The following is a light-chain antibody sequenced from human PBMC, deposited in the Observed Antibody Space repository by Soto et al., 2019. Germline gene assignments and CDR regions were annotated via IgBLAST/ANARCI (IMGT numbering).Light chain of an antibody. CDR3: QQRYAWPPIT. CDR1: RSVRCY. J-gene: IGKJ5*01. V-gene: IGKV3-11*01. CDR2: DAS. Sequence: EIVLTQSPATLPLSPGERATLSCRASRSVRCYLAWYQQKPGQAPRLLIYDASNRAAGIPARFSRSGSETDFTLTISNLEPEDFAVYYCQQRYAWPPITFGQGTRLQIK.